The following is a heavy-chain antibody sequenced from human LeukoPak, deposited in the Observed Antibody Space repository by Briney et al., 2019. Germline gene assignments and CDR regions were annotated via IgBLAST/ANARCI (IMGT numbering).Heavy chain of an antibody. V-gene: IGHV4-39*02. D-gene: IGHD3-22*01. CDR2: IYYSGST. CDR3: AKRDDSGGNLVDL. Sequence: SSETLSLTCTVSGGSIRSGSHYWAWIRQPPGKGLGWIGSIYYSGSTYYNPSLENRVTISIDTSKNHFSLKLSSLSAADTSVYYCAKRDDSGGNLVDLWGQGTLVTVS. J-gene: IGHJ4*02. CDR1: GGSIRSGSHY.